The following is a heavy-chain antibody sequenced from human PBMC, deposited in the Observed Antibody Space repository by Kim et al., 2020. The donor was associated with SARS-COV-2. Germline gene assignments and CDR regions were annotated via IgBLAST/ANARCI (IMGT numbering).Heavy chain of an antibody. Sequence: SETLSLTCAVSGGSISSGGYSWSWIRQPPGKGLEWIGYIYHSGSTYYNPSLKSRVTISVDRSKNQFSLKLSSVTAADTAVYYCARGRDSSGYNLDYWGQGTLVTVSS. CDR2: IYHSGST. V-gene: IGHV4-30-2*01. D-gene: IGHD3-22*01. J-gene: IGHJ4*02. CDR3: ARGRDSSGYNLDY. CDR1: GGSISSGGYS.